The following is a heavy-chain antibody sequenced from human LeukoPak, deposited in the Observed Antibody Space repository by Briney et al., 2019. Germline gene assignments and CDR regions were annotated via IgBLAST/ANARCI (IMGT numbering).Heavy chain of an antibody. V-gene: IGHV3-20*04. J-gene: IGHJ6*03. Sequence: GGSLRLSCAASGFTFDDYGMSWVRQVPGKGLEWVSGINWNGGRTGYADSVKGRFTISRDNAKNSLYLRMNSLRDEDTALYYCARGGGSIRHSYYYYVDVWGKGTSVTVSS. CDR2: INWNGGRT. D-gene: IGHD2-15*01. CDR1: GFTFDDYG. CDR3: ARGGGSIRHSYYYYVDV.